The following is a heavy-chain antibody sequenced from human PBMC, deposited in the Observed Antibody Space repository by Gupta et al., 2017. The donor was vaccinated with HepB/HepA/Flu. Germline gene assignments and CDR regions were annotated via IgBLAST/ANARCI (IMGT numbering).Heavy chain of an antibody. CDR1: GFSLSNARMG. Sequence: QVTLKESGPVLVKPTETLTLTCTVSGFSLSNARMGVSWIRQPPGKALEWLAHIFSNDEKSYSTSLKSRLTISKDTSKSQGVLTMTNMETVETATYYCARILNRWGGEGWWFDPWGQGTLVTVSS. CDR2: IFSNDEK. J-gene: IGHJ5*02. V-gene: IGHV2-26*01. CDR3: ARILNRWGGEGWWFDP. D-gene: IGHD3-10*01.